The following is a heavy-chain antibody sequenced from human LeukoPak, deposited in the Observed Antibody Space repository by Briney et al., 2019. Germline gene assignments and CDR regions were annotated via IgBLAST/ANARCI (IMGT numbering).Heavy chain of an antibody. CDR3: AKDRGWYDY. D-gene: IGHD6-19*01. V-gene: IGHV3-43*02. CDR2: ISGDGGST. CDR1: GFNFDEYA. J-gene: IGHJ4*02. Sequence: GGSLTLSCAASGFNFDEYAMHWVRQAPGKGLEWVSLISGDGGSTYYADSVKGRFTISRDNSKNSLYLQMNSLRTEDTALYHCAKDRGWYDYWGQGTLVTVSS.